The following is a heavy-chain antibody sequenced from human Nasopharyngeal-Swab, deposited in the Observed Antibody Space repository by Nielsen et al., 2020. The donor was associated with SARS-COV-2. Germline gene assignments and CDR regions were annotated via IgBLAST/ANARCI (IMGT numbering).Heavy chain of an antibody. CDR1: GYSFTSYW. Sequence: GGSLRLSCKGSGYSFTSYWIGWVRQMPGKGLEWMGIIYPGDSDTRYSPSFRGQVTISADKSISTAYLQWSSLKASDTAMYYCARQGAVAGYYYYYMDVWGKGTTVAVSS. CDR3: ARQGAVAGYYYYYMDV. J-gene: IGHJ6*03. CDR2: IYPGDSDT. V-gene: IGHV5-51*01. D-gene: IGHD6-19*01.